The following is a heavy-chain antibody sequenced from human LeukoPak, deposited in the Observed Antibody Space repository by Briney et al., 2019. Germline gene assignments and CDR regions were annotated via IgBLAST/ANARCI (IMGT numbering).Heavy chain of an antibody. CDR2: INPNSGGT. CDR3: ASWGYDILTGYPDAFDI. CDR1: GYTVTGYY. D-gene: IGHD3-9*01. J-gene: IGHJ3*02. V-gene: IGHV1-2*02. Sequence: ASVKVSCKASGYTVTGYYMHWVRQAPRQGLEWMGWINPNSGGTNYAQKFQGRVTMTRDTSISTAYMELSRLRSDDTAVYYCASWGYDILTGYPDAFDIWGQGTMVTVSS.